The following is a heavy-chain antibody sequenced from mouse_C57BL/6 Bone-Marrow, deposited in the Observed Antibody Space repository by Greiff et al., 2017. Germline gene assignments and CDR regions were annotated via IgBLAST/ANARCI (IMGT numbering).Heavy chain of an antibody. Sequence: VQLQQSGAELVRPGASVKLSCTASGFNIKDYYMHWVKQRPEQGLEWIGRIDPEDGDTEYAPKFQGKATMTADTSSNPAYLQLSSLTSEDTAVYYCTTPYYYGSSYGSYWGQGTLVTVSA. V-gene: IGHV14-1*01. CDR2: IDPEDGDT. J-gene: IGHJ3*01. CDR3: TTPYYYGSSYGSY. CDR1: GFNIKDYY. D-gene: IGHD1-1*01.